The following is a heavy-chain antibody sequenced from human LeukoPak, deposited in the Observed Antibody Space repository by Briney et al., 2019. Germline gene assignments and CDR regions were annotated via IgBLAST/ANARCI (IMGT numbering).Heavy chain of an antibody. CDR3: ARDRETYYDFWSGTNRFDP. D-gene: IGHD3-3*01. CDR1: GYTFTAYY. Sequence: ASVKVSCKASGYTFTAYYMHWVRQAPGQGLEWMGWINSNSGDTNYAQKFQGRVTMTRDTSISTAYMELSRLRSDDTAVYYCARDRETYYDFWSGTNRFDPWGQGTLVTVSS. J-gene: IGHJ5*02. CDR2: INSNSGDT. V-gene: IGHV1-2*02.